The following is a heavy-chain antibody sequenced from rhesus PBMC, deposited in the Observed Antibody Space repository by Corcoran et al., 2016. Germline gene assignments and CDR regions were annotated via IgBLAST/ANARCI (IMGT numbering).Heavy chain of an antibody. CDR1: GFSLNTTGMG. D-gene: IGHD2-15*01. CDR2: ISGDDDK. J-gene: IGHJ4*01. CDR3: TRYLRSNFYFDY. Sequence: QVTLKESGPALVKPTQTLTLTCILSGFSLNTTGMGVGWIRQPPGQTLEWLAHISGDDDKRLSTSLKSRLTIYKDTSKNQVVLKMTNMDPVDTATYYCTRYLRSNFYFDYWGQGVLVTVSS. V-gene: IGHV2-1*01.